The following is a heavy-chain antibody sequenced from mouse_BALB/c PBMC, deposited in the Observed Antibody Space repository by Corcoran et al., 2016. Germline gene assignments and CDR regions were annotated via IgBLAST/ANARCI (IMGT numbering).Heavy chain of an antibody. CDR3: AVGGNYGAWFAY. CDR2: IDPYNGNT. CDR1: GYSFTGYN. J-gene: IGHJ3*01. V-gene: IGHV1S135*01. Sequence: EVQLQQSGPELGKPGASVKISCKAYGYSFTGYNMYWVKQSHRKSLEWIGYIDPYNGNTSYNQKSKGKATLTVDKSSSTAYMHLNSLTSEDSAIYYGAVGGNYGAWFAYWGQGTLVTVSA. D-gene: IGHD2-1*01.